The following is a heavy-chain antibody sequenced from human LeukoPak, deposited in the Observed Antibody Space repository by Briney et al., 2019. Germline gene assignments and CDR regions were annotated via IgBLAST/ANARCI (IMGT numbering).Heavy chain of an antibody. J-gene: IGHJ4*02. Sequence: GGSLRLSCAASGFTVSSNYMSWVRQAPGKGLEWVSVIYSGGSTYYADSVKGRFTISRDNSKNTLYLQMNSLRAEDTAVYYCAKVKGLEPYVFIDYWGQGTLVTVSS. D-gene: IGHD1-1*01. V-gene: IGHV3-53*05. CDR3: AKVKGLEPYVFIDY. CDR1: GFTVSSNY. CDR2: IYSGGST.